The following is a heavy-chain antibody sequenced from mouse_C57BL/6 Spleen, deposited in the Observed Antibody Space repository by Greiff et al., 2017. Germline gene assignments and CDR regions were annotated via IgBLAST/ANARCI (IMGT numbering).Heavy chain of an antibody. CDR2: IYPGDGDT. Sequence: QVQLQQSGAELVKPGASVKISCKASGYAFSSYWMNWVKQRPGKGLEWIGQIYPGDGDTNYNGKFKGKATLTADKSSSTAYMQLSSLTSEDSAVYFCARRSLNYYGSSSWYFDVWGTGTTDTVSS. V-gene: IGHV1-80*01. CDR1: GYAFSSYW. J-gene: IGHJ1*03. CDR3: ARRSLNYYGSSSWYFDV. D-gene: IGHD1-1*01.